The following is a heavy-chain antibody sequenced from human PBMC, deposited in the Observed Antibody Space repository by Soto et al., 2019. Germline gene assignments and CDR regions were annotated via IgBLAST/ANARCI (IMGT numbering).Heavy chain of an antibody. Sequence: QVHLVQSGAEVRKPGASVKVSCKASGYTFTSYGISWVRQASGQGLEWMGWINTNNDKTSLSQKFQGRVTMTTDISTSTVYMELKSLRSDDTALYFCARDRVNMVRVAGERRLRDPFDNWGQGTMVTVSS. CDR2: INTNNDKT. CDR1: GYTFTSYG. J-gene: IGHJ3*02. D-gene: IGHD3-10*01. CDR3: ARDRVNMVRVAGERRLRDPFDN. V-gene: IGHV1-18*04.